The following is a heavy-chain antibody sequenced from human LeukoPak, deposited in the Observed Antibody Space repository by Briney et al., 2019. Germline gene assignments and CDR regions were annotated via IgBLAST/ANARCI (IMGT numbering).Heavy chain of an antibody. CDR1: GGSYSGYY. CDR3: AREKIAAAGPRGYFDY. J-gene: IGHJ4*02. D-gene: IGHD6-13*01. V-gene: IGHV4-34*01. CDR2: INHSGST. Sequence: SSETLSLXCAVYGGSYSGYYWSWIRLPPGKGLESIGEINHSGSTNYNPSLKSRVTISVDTSKNQFSLKLSSVTAADTAVYYCAREKIAAAGPRGYFDYWGQGTLVTVSS.